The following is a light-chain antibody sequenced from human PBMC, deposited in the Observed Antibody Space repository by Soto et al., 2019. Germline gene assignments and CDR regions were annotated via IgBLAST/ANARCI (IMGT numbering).Light chain of an antibody. J-gene: IGKJ3*01. Sequence: EIVLTQSPGTLSLSPGERATLSCRASQSVSSKYLAWYQQKPGQAPRVLIYGTSIRASGVPERFSGGGYGTDFILTITRLEPEDFALYYCQQYGSSLFTFGPGTKVDFK. CDR1: QSVSSKY. CDR2: GTS. CDR3: QQYGSSLFT. V-gene: IGKV3-20*01.